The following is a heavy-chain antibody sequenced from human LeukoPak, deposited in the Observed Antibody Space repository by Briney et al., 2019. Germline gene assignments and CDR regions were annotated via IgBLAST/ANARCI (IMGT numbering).Heavy chain of an antibody. CDR2: IYTSGST. CDR3: ARGLGKIAARSAWFDP. V-gene: IGHV4-61*02. D-gene: IGHD6-6*01. CDR1: GGSISSGSYY. Sequence: SQTLSLTCTVSGGSISSGSYYWSWIRQPAGKGLEWIGRIYTSGSTNYNPSLKSRVTISVDTSKNQFSLKLSSVTAADTAVYYCARGLGKIAARSAWFDPWGQGTLVTVSS. J-gene: IGHJ5*02.